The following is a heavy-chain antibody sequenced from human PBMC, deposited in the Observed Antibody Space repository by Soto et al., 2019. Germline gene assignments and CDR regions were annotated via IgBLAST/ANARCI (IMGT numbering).Heavy chain of an antibody. D-gene: IGHD1-7*01. CDR1: GGSFTSNNW. CDR3: ASRDPGTSVDH. V-gene: IGHV4-4*02. Sequence: SETLSLTCAVSGGSFTSNNWWTWVRQPPGQGLEWIGEIYRTGSTNYNPSLKSRVTISLDKSENQFSLKVTSLTAADTAAYYCASRDPGTSVDHWGQGTLVTVSS. J-gene: IGHJ5*02. CDR2: IYRTGST.